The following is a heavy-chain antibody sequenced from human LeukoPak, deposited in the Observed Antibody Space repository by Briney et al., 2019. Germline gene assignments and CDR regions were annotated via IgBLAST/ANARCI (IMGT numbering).Heavy chain of an antibody. Sequence: GGSLRLSCAASGFTFSTYSMHWVRQAPGKGLEWVSYITGSSSTIYYADSVKGRFTVSGDNAKNSLYLQMNSLRAEDTAVYYCARGGVVYPDSFDIWGRGTMVTVSS. CDR1: GFTFSTYS. CDR3: ARGGVVYPDSFDI. D-gene: IGHD2-15*01. CDR2: ITGSSSTI. J-gene: IGHJ3*02. V-gene: IGHV3-48*01.